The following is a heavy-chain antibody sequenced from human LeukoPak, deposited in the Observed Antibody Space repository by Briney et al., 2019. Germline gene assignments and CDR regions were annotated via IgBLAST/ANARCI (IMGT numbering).Heavy chain of an antibody. D-gene: IGHD2-15*01. CDR1: GFTFNNYA. Sequence: PGGSLRLSCAGSGFTFNNYAMSWVRRAPRKGLEWVSSISGNAGSLYYADSVKGHFTISRDNSRNTLYLQMDNLRAEDTAVYYCAKGIVVVVAASDAFDIWGQGTLVTVSS. V-gene: IGHV3-23*01. CDR3: AKGIVVVVAASDAFDI. J-gene: IGHJ3*02. CDR2: ISGNAGSL.